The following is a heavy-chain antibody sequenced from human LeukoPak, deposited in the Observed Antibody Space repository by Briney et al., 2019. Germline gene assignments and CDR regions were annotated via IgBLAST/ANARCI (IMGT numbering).Heavy chain of an antibody. CDR2: IYTSGSN. CDR1: GGSISSYY. CDR3: AREGRDSSGYYMFDY. D-gene: IGHD3-22*01. Sequence: SETLSLTCTVSGGSISSYYWSWIRQPAGEGLEWIGRIYTSGSNNYNPSLKSRVTMSVDTSKNQFSLKLSSVTAADTAVYYCAREGRDSSGYYMFDYWGQGTLVTVSS. J-gene: IGHJ4*02. V-gene: IGHV4-4*07.